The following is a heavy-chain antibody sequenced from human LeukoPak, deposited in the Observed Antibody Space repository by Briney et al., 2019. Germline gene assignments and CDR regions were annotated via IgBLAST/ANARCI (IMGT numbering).Heavy chain of an antibody. D-gene: IGHD5-18*01. CDR2: ITYNSGTI. V-gene: IGHV3-48*02. CDR3: ARDSGYSYADDY. J-gene: IGHJ4*02. Sequence: PGGSLRLSCAASGFTFRSYAMQWVRQAPGKGLEWVSYITYNSGTILYADSVKGRFTISRDNAKDSLYLQMSSLRDEDTAVYYCARDSGYSYADDYWGQGTLVTVSS. CDR1: GFTFRSYA.